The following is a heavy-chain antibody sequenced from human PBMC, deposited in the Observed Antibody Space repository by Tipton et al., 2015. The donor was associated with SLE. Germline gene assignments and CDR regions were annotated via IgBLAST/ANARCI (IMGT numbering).Heavy chain of an antibody. CDR3: GTTSSDYGMDV. CDR1: GFSFLNYA. Sequence: SLRLSCAASGFSFLNYAMNWVRQAPGKGLEWVSSISGSGGDTYYADSVKGRFLVSRDNSNNTLYLQLTSLRAEDTAVYYCGTTSSDYGMDVWGQGTTVTVSS. J-gene: IGHJ6*02. CDR2: ISGSGGDT. V-gene: IGHV3-23*01. D-gene: IGHD3-22*01.